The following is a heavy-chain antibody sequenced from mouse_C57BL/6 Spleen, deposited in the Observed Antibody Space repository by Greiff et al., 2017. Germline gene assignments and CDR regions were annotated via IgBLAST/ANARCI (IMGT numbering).Heavy chain of an antibody. D-gene: IGHD1-1*01. Sequence: QVQLQQPGAELVKPGASVKMSCKASGYTFTSYWITWVKQRPGQGLEWIGDIYPGSGSTNYNEKFKSKATLTVDTSSSTAYMQLSSLTSEDSAVYDCARRYYGSSYGFAYWGQGTLVTVSA. CDR2: IYPGSGST. CDR3: ARRYYGSSYGFAY. V-gene: IGHV1-55*01. CDR1: GYTFTSYW. J-gene: IGHJ3*01.